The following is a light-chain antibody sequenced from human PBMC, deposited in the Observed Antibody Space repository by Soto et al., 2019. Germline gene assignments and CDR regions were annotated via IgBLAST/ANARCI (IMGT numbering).Light chain of an antibody. Sequence: EIVLTQSPGTLSLSPGERATLSCRASQSVSSSSLAWYQQKPGQAPRLLIYGASSRATGIPDRFSGSGSGTYFTLTISMLEPECFAVYSCQRYCSSPTFGQGTKVEIK. CDR1: QSVSSSS. J-gene: IGKJ1*01. CDR3: QRYCSSPT. V-gene: IGKV3-20*01. CDR2: GAS.